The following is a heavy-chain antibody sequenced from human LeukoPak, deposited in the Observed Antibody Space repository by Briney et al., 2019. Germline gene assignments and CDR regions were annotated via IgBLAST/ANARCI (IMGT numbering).Heavy chain of an antibody. V-gene: IGHV4-59*08. D-gene: IGHD1-26*01. Sequence: SETLSLTCTVSGGSISSYYWSWIRQPPGKGLEWIGYIYYSGSTNYNPSLESRVTILVDTSKSQFSLELSSVTAADTAVYYCARHGGSRPPYFDYWGQGTLVTVSS. CDR2: IYYSGST. J-gene: IGHJ4*02. CDR1: GGSISSYY. CDR3: ARHGGSRPPYFDY.